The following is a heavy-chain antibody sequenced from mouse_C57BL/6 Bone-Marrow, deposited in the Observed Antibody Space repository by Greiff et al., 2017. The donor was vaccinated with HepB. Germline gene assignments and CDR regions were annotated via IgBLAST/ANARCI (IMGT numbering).Heavy chain of an antibody. CDR1: GYTFTSYW. CDR3: ARRGPYYGSSNWYFDV. V-gene: IGHV1-55*01. D-gene: IGHD1-1*01. J-gene: IGHJ1*03. CDR2: VYPGSGST. Sequence: VQLQQSGAELVKPGASVKMSCKASGYTFTSYWITWVKQRPGQGLEWIGDVYPGSGSTNYNEKFKSKATLTVDTSSSTASMQLSSLTSEDSAVYYCARRGPYYGSSNWYFDVWGTGTTVTVSS.